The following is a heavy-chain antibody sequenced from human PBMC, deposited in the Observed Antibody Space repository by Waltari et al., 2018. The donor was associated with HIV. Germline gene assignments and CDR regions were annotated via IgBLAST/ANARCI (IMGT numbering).Heavy chain of an antibody. V-gene: IGHV4-38-2*01. D-gene: IGHD1-26*01. CDR1: GYSRSRGDN. J-gene: IGHJ4*02. CDR3: ARRRAQGDFDY. CDR2: TSYSEGT. Sequence: HVQLQEAGPGMVKPSGTLAHICADSGYSRSRGDNWGGIRQPPGEGLEWIGSTSYSEGTYYNPSLRSRVTISLDTSKNQFSLNLNSVTAADTAVYFCARRRAQGDFDYWGQGTLVTVSS.